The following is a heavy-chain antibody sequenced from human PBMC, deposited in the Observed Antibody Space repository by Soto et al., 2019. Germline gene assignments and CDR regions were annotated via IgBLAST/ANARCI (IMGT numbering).Heavy chain of an antibody. CDR2: INHSGNT. CDR3: ARVAAAARDLDS. V-gene: IGHV4-34*01. D-gene: IGHD6-13*01. J-gene: IGHJ4*02. Sequence: SETLSLTCAVSGGSLSPYYWSWIRQPPGKGLEWLGEINHSGNTNFNPSLKSRVTMSVDTSRNQFSLRLSSVTAADTAVYYCARVAAAARDLDSWGQGTLVTVSS. CDR1: GGSLSPYY.